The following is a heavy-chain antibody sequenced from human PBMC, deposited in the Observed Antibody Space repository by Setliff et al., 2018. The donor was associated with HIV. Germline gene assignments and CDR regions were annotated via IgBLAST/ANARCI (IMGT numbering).Heavy chain of an antibody. Sequence: SETLSLTCAVYSGSFSGYYWSWIRQPPGKGLEWIGEINHSGSTNYNPSLKSRVAISVDPSRNQFSLTLNSVTAADTAFYYCARGPREAFSNWYFDLWGRGTLVTVSS. CDR3: ARGPREAFSNWYFDL. CDR1: SGSFSGYY. V-gene: IGHV4-34*01. CDR2: INHSGST. D-gene: IGHD1-26*01. J-gene: IGHJ2*01.